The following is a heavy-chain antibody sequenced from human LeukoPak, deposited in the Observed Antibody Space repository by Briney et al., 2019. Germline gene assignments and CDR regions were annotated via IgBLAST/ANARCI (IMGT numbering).Heavy chain of an antibody. CDR1: GYTFTSYA. CDR2: INTNTGKP. CDR3: AREKGTGYSSSWYVGRYYYYYMDV. V-gene: IGHV7-4-1*02. J-gene: IGHJ6*03. D-gene: IGHD6-13*01. Sequence: ASVKVSCKASGYTFTSYAMNWVRQAPGQGLEWMGWINTNTGKPTHAQGFTGRFVFSLDTSVSTAYLQISSLKAEDTAVYYGAREKGTGYSSSWYVGRYYYYYMDVWGKGTTVTVSS.